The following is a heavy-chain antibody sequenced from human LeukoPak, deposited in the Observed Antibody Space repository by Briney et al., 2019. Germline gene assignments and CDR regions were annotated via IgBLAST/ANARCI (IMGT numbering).Heavy chain of an antibody. J-gene: IGHJ4*02. V-gene: IGHV3-30-3*01. D-gene: IGHD4-17*01. CDR3: AGGYGDHGAGY. CDR1: GFTFSSYA. Sequence: GGSLRLSCAASGFTFSSYAMHWVRQAPGKGLEWVAVISYDGSNKYYADSVKGRFTISRDNSKNTLYLQMNSLRAEDTAVYYCAGGYGDHGAGYWGQGTLVTVSS. CDR2: ISYDGSNK.